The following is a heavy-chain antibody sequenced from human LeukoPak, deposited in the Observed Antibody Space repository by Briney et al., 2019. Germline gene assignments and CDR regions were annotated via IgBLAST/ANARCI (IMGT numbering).Heavy chain of an antibody. CDR3: ARNSHYDFWSGYSLEYFDY. J-gene: IGHJ4*02. CDR1: GGSVSNYY. D-gene: IGHD3-3*01. V-gene: IGHV4-59*02. CDR2: TYYTET. Sequence: SETLSLTCTVSGGSVSNYYWSWIRQSPGKGLEWIGYTYYTETSYNPSLKSRVTISADTSKNQFSLKLYTVTAADTAVYYCARNSHYDFWSGYSLEYFDYWGQGALVTVSS.